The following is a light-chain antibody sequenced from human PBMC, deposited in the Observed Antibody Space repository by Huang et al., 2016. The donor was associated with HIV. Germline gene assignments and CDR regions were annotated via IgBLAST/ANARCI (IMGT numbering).Light chain of an antibody. V-gene: IGKV1-39*01. J-gene: IGKJ3*01. CDR3: QQSYSSVFT. CDR2: TAS. Sequence: DIQMTQSPSSLSASVGDRVTITCRASQNIDTYLNWYQQKRGKAPKLLIYTASSLESWVPSRFSGSGSVTDFTLTISSLQPEDSATYYCQQSYSSVFTFGPGTKVDVK. CDR1: QNIDTY.